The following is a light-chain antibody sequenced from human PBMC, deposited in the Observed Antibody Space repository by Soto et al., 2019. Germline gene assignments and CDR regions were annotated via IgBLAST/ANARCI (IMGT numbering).Light chain of an antibody. V-gene: IGKV1-39*01. CDR3: QQSYSTPLT. Sequence: IQMTQWPSSVSGSXGDRVTISCRARLSTSRSLNRYQQKPGKAPKLRIDAASSLQRGVPSRFSGGGSGTDLNLTISSLQPEDFATYSCQQSYSTPLTFGGGTKV. J-gene: IGKJ4*01. CDR2: AAS. CDR1: LSTSRS.